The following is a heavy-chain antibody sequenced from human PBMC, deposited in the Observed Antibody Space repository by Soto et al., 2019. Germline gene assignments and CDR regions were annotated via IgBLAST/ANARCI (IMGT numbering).Heavy chain of an antibody. V-gene: IGHV4-31*03. D-gene: IGHD4-17*01. CDR1: GASVSTGAYY. CDR2: VYESGYT. Sequence: PSETLSLTCTVSGASVSTGAYYWGWVRQRPGRGLEWIGYVYESGYTYYNMSLKSRLTISLDRSNNQFSLGLTSVTAADTAVYYCARRTRNTATVYPWFDPWGQGTLVTVSS. CDR3: ARRTRNTATVYPWFDP. J-gene: IGHJ5*02.